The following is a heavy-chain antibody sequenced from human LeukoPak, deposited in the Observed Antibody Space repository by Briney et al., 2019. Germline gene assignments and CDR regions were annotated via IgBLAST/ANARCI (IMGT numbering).Heavy chain of an antibody. V-gene: IGHV4-39*07. CDR3: ARHYYDSSGYYFFGYRYYFDY. J-gene: IGHJ4*02. CDR2: IYYSGST. D-gene: IGHD3-22*01. Sequence: PSETLSLTCTVSGGSISSSSYYWGWIRQPPGKGLEWIGSIYYSGSTYYNPSLKSRVTISVDTSKNQFSLKLSSVTAADTAVYYCARHYYDSSGYYFFGYRYYFDYWGQGTLVTVSS. CDR1: GGSISSSSYY.